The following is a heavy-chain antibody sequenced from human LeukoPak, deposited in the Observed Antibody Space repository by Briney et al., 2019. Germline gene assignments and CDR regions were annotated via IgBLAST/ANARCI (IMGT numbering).Heavy chain of an antibody. V-gene: IGHV3-30*18. J-gene: IGHJ4*02. CDR1: GFTFSSYG. CDR2: ISYDGSNK. Sequence: GGSLRLSCAASGFTFSSYGMHWVRQAPGKGLEWVAVISYDGSNKYYADSVKGRFTISRDNSKNTLYLQMNSPRAEDTAVYYCAKDSCSSTSCYSRDWGQGTLVTVS. CDR3: AKDSCSSTSCYSRD. D-gene: IGHD2-2*02.